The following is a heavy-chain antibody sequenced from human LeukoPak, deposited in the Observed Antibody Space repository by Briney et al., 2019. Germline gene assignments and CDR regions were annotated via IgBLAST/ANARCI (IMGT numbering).Heavy chain of an antibody. CDR2: MNPNSGNT. V-gene: IGHV1-8*01. CDR3: ARFYSGYGNYYYYMDV. Sequence: GASVKVSCKASGYTFTSYDINWVRQATGQGLEWMGWMNPNSGNTGYAQKFQGRVTITRNTSISTAYMELSRLRSDDTAVYYCARFYSGYGNYYYYMDVWGKGTTVTVSS. CDR1: GYTFTSYD. D-gene: IGHD5-12*01. J-gene: IGHJ6*03.